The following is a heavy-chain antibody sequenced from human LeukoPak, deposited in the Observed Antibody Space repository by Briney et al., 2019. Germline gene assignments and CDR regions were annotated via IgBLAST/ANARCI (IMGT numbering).Heavy chain of an antibody. CDR2: ISGSGGST. CDR3: AKDVGHNWFDP. V-gene: IGHV3-23*01. CDR1: GFTFSSYA. Sequence: GASLRLSCAASGFTFSSYAMSWVRQAPGKGLEWVSVISGSGGSTYYADSVKGRFTISRDNSKNKLYLQMNRLRAEDTAVYYCAKDVGHNWFDPWGQGTLVTVSS. J-gene: IGHJ5*02. D-gene: IGHD1-26*01.